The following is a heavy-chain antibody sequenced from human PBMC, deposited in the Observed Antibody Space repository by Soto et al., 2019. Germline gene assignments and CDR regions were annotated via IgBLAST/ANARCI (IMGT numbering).Heavy chain of an antibody. Sequence: QLQLQESGSGLVKPSQTLSLTCAVSGGSISSGGYSWSWVRQPPGKGLEWIGYIYPSGSTYYNPPLTTRVTISVDRSQNQFSLKLSSVTAADPAAYYCARVPSPWRQGTLVTVSS. CDR1: GGSISSGGYS. V-gene: IGHV4-30-2*01. J-gene: IGHJ5*02. CDR2: IYPSGST. CDR3: ARVPSP.